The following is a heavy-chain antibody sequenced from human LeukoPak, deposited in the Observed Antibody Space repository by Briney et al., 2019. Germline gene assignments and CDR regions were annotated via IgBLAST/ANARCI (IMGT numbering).Heavy chain of an antibody. V-gene: IGHV1-2*02. J-gene: IGHJ5*02. D-gene: IGHD1-26*01. CDR2: INPNSGGT. Sequence: ASVKVSCKASGYTFTGYYMHWVRQAPGQGLEWMGWINPNSGGTNYAQKFQGRVTMTRDTPISTAYMELSRLRSDDTAVYYCARSPQRGATKWFDPWGQGTLVTVSS. CDR1: GYTFTGYY. CDR3: ARSPQRGATKWFDP.